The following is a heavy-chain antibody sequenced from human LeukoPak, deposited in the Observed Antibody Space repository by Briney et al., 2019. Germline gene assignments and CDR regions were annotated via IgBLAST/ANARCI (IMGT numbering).Heavy chain of an antibody. CDR1: GLTFSSYA. J-gene: IGHJ4*02. CDR2: ISGSGYST. CDR3: AKEAGYSGYDYPDY. V-gene: IGHV3-23*01. D-gene: IGHD5-12*01. Sequence: GGSLRLSCAASGLTFSSYAMSWVRQAPGKGLERVSAISGSGYSTYYADSVKGRFTISRDNSKNTLYLQMNSLRAEDTAVYYCAKEAGYSGYDYPDYWGQGTLVTVSS.